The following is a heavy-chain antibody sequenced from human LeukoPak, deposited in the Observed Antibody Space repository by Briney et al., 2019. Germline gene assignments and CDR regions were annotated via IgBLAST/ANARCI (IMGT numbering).Heavy chain of an antibody. V-gene: IGHV3-21*01. CDR1: GFTFSSYS. J-gene: IGHJ4*02. CDR3: APTTVVNGYYFDY. D-gene: IGHD4-23*01. CDR2: ISSSSSYI. Sequence: GGSLRLSCAASGFTFSSYSMNWVRQAPGKGLEWVSSISSSSSYIYYADSVKGRFTISRDNAKNSLYLQMNSLRAEDTAVYYCAPTTVVNGYYFDYWGQGTLVTVSS.